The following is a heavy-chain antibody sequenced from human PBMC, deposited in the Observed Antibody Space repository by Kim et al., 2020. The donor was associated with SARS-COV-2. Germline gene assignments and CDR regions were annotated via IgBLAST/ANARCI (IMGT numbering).Heavy chain of an antibody. CDR1: GGSISSSSYY. Sequence: SETLSLTCTVSGGSISSSSYYWGWIRQPPGKGLEWIVSINYSGSTYYNPSLKSRVTISVDTTKNQFSLKLSSVTAADTAVYYCARVMSRDGYYLGCFDYWGQGTLVTVSS. V-gene: IGHV4-39*07. CDR3: ARVMSRDGYYLGCFDY. D-gene: IGHD5-12*01. CDR2: INYSGST. J-gene: IGHJ4*02.